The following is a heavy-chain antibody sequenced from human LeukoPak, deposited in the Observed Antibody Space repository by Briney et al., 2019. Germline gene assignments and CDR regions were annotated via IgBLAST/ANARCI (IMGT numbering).Heavy chain of an antibody. V-gene: IGHV4-39*01. Sequence: SETLSLTCTVSGGSISSSSYYWGWIRQPPGKGLEWIGSIYYSGSTYYNPSLKSRVTISVDTSKNQFSLKLSSVTAADTAVYYCARHFSSFMITFGGVIVPPDYWGQGTLVTVSS. CDR1: GGSISSSSYY. CDR3: ARHFSSFMITFGGVIVPPDY. D-gene: IGHD3-16*02. J-gene: IGHJ4*02. CDR2: IYYSGST.